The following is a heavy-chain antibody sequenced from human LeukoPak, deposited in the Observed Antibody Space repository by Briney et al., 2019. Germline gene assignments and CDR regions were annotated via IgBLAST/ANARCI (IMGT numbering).Heavy chain of an antibody. CDR3: ARENSGWYTYWYYYMDV. D-gene: IGHD6-19*01. Sequence: PGGSLRLSCEASGFTFTTYSMTWVRQAPGKGLEWVSIISSGSSAIFSADALEGRFTISRDDAKNLLYLDMNSLRAEDTAVYYCARENSGWYTYWYYYMDVWGKGTTVTISS. CDR1: GFTFTTYS. J-gene: IGHJ6*03. V-gene: IGHV3-21*01. CDR2: ISSGSSAI.